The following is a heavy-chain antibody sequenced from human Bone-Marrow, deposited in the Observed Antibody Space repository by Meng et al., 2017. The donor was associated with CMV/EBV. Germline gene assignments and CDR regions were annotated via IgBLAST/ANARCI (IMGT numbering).Heavy chain of an antibody. Sequence: ASVKVSCKASGYTFTSYYMHWVRQAPGQGLEWMGIINPSGGSTSYAQKFQGRVTMTRDTSTRTVYMELRSLRFDDTAVYYCARDAVSLGYCSNGVCEGAFGFWGQGTMVTVSS. CDR3: ARDAVSLGYCSNGVCEGAFGF. CDR1: GYTFTSYY. CDR2: INPSGGST. D-gene: IGHD2-8*01. J-gene: IGHJ3*01. V-gene: IGHV1-46*01.